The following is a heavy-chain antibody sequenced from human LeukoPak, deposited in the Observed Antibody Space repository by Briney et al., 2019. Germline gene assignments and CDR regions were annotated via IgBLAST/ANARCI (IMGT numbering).Heavy chain of an antibody. D-gene: IGHD3-10*01. J-gene: IGHJ4*02. Sequence: ASVKVSCKVSGYTLTELSMHWVRQAPGKGLEWMGGFDPEDGETIYAQKFQGRVTMTEDTSTDTAYMELSRLRSDDTAVYYCARDLATMVRGVIIGYWGQGTLVTVSS. CDR1: GYTLTELS. V-gene: IGHV1-24*01. CDR3: ARDLATMVRGVIIGY. CDR2: FDPEDGET.